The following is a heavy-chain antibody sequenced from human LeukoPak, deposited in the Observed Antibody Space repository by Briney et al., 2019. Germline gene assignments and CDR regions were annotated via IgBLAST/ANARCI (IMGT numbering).Heavy chain of an antibody. V-gene: IGHV3-23*01. Sequence: PGGSLRLSCAASGFTFSNYAMSWVRQAPGKGLEWVSTISGSGGSTSFADSVRGRFAVSRDNSKNTLFLQMNSLRAEDTAVYYCAKDAGPQQLVFFDSWGQGTLVTVSS. D-gene: IGHD6-6*01. J-gene: IGHJ4*02. CDR3: AKDAGPQQLVFFDS. CDR2: ISGSGGST. CDR1: GFTFSNYA.